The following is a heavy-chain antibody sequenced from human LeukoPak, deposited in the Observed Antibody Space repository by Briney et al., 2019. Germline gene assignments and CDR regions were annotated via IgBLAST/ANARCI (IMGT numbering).Heavy chain of an antibody. CDR2: ISSSSSYI. CDR1: GFTFSSYS. D-gene: IGHD5-18*01. V-gene: IGHV3-21*01. J-gene: IGHJ4*02. CDR3: ARDPKIQLWFSKPSPSDY. Sequence: GGSLRLSCAASGFTFSSYSMNWVRQAPGKGLEWVSSISSSSSYIYYADSVKGRFTISRDNAKNSLYLQMNSLRAEDTAVYYCARDPKIQLWFSKPSPSDYGGQDTVVTVSS.